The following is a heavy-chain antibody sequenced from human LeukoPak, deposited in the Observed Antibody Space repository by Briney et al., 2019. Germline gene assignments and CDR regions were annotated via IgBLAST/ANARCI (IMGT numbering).Heavy chain of an antibody. CDR2: IKSKTDGGTT. CDR1: GFTVSNNY. Sequence: GGSLRLSCAASGFTVSNNYMSWVRQAPGKGLEWVGRIKSKTDGGTTDYAAPVKGRFTISRDDSKNTLYLQMNSLKTEDTAVYYCTGQGAMTTRVDYFQHWGQGTLVTVSS. CDR3: TGQGAMTTRVDYFQH. V-gene: IGHV3-15*01. J-gene: IGHJ1*01. D-gene: IGHD1-26*01.